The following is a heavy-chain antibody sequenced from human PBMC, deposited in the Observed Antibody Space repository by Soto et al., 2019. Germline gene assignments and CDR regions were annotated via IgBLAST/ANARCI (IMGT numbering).Heavy chain of an antibody. Sequence: PGGSLRLSCAASEFTFSTYEMNWVRQAPGKGLEWVSYISSGGGTIYYADSVKGRFTISRDNAKNSLYLQMNSLRAEDTAVYYSATFPRSSKWGYWGKGTLLNVSS. CDR3: ATFPRSSKWGY. CDR2: ISSGGGTI. J-gene: IGHJ4*02. CDR1: EFTFSTYE. D-gene: IGHD7-27*01. V-gene: IGHV3-48*03.